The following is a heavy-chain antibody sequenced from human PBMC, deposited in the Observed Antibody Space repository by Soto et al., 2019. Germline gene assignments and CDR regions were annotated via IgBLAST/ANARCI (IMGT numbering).Heavy chain of an antibody. CDR3: AMVGGDYDYNYGMDV. CDR2: ISSSSSTI. J-gene: IGHJ6*02. Sequence: PGGSLRLSCAASTFTFSSYSMNWVRQAPGKGLEWVSYISSSSSTIYYAGSVKGRFTISRDNAKNSLFLQMNSLRDEDTAVYYRAMVGGDYDYNYGMDVWGQGTTVTVSS. V-gene: IGHV3-48*02. D-gene: IGHD4-17*01. CDR1: TFTFSSYS.